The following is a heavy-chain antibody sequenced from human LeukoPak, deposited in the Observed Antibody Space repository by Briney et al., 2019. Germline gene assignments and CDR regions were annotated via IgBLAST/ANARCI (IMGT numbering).Heavy chain of an antibody. CDR2: INPNSGGT. CDR1: GYTFTGYY. CDR3: ARDRRAGRSQVDY. V-gene: IGHV1-2*02. J-gene: IGHJ4*02. Sequence: ASVKVSCKASGYTFTGYYMHWVRQAPGQGLEWMGWINPNSGGTNYAQKFQGRVTMTRDTSISTAYMELSRLRSDDRAVYYCARDRRAGRSQVDYWGQGTLVTVSS. D-gene: IGHD6-13*01.